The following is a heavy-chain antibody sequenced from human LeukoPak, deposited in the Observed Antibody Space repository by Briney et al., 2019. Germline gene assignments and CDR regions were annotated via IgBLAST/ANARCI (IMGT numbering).Heavy chain of an antibody. CDR1: GFTFDDYA. CDR3: AKEYCSGGSCYDDAFDI. D-gene: IGHD2-15*01. CDR2: ISWNSGSI. Sequence: PGRSLRLSCAASGFTFDDYAMHWVRQAPGKGLEWVSGISWNSGSIGYADSVKGRFTISRDNAKNSLYLQMNSLRAEDTALYYCAKEYCSGGSCYDDAFDIWGQGTMVTVSS. V-gene: IGHV3-9*01. J-gene: IGHJ3*02.